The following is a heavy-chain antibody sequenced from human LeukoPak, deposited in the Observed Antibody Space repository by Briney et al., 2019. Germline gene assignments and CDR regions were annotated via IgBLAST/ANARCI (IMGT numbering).Heavy chain of an antibody. V-gene: IGHV3-30*18. CDR3: AKSYDYDSSGYWAY. D-gene: IGHD3-22*01. CDR2: ISYDGSNK. J-gene: IGHJ4*02. CDR1: GFTFSSYG. Sequence: GGSLRLSCAASGFTFSSYGMHWVRQAPGKGLEWVAVISYDGSNKYYADSVKGRFTISRDNSKNTLYLQMNSLRAEDTAVYYCAKSYDYDSSGYWAYWGQGTQVTVSS.